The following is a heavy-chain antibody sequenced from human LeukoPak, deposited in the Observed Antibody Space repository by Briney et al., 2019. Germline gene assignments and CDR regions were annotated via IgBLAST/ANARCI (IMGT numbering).Heavy chain of an antibody. V-gene: IGHV4-34*01. CDR2: INHSGST. CDR1: GGSFSGYY. D-gene: IGHD4-11*01. J-gene: IGHJ6*03. CDR3: ARVLTHDYSNLYYYYMDV. Sequence: SETLSLTCAVYGGSFSGYYWSWIRRPPGKGLEWIGEINHSGSTNYNPSLKSRVTISVDTSKNQFSLKLSSVTAADTAVYYCARVLTHDYSNLYYYYMDVWGKGTTVTVSS.